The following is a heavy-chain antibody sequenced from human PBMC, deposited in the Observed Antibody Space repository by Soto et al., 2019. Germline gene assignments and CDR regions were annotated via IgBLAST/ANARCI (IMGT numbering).Heavy chain of an antibody. CDR2: IYYSGST. J-gene: IGHJ4*02. V-gene: IGHV4-59*01. CDR1: GGSISSYY. Sequence: SETLSLTCTVSGGSISSYYWSWIRQPPGKGLEWIGYIYYSGSTNYNPSLKSRVTISVDTSKNQFSLKLSSVTAADTAVYYCAREGYSGYYMGRPLDYWGQGTLVTVSS. CDR3: AREGYSGYYMGRPLDY. D-gene: IGHD5-12*01.